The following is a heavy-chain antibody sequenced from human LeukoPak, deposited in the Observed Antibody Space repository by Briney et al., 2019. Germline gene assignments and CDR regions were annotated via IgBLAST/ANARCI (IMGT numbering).Heavy chain of an antibody. CDR1: GFTFSSYP. Sequence: GGSLRLSCAASGFTFSSYPMSWVRQAPGKGLEWVSAISGSGGGTKYGDSVKGRFTISRDNSKNTLYLLMDSLRAEDTAVYFCAKPQATTGYYFDYWGQGTLVTVSS. V-gene: IGHV3-23*01. J-gene: IGHJ4*02. CDR2: ISGSGGGT. CDR3: AKPQATTGYYFDY. D-gene: IGHD1-26*01.